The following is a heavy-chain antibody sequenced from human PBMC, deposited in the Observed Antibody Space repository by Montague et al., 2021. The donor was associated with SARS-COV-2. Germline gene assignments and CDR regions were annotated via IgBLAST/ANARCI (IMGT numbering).Heavy chain of an antibody. D-gene: IGHD3-10*01. CDR3: ARPLGRGVPKAFDI. CDR2: IYYSGTT. CDR1: GGSITRNYY. V-gene: IGHV4-39*01. Sequence: SETLSLTCTVSGGSITRNYYWGWIRQPPGKGLEWVGNIYYSGTTFINPSLESRVTISVDASKNQFSLNLTSVTAADAAVYYCARPLGRGVPKAFDIRGQGALVIVSS. J-gene: IGHJ3*02.